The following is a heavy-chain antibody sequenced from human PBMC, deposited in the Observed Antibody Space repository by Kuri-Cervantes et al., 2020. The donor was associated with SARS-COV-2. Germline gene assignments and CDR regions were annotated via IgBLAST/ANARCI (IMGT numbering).Heavy chain of an antibody. CDR2: ISSSSSYI. Sequence: ESPKTSRAASGFPFHSYSLNWVRQAPGKGLEWVSSISSSSSYIYYADSVKARFTIDRDNAKNSLYLQMTSLRAADTAVYYYARGRDDYWGQGTLVTVSS. CDR1: GFPFHSYS. CDR3: ARGRDDY. V-gene: IGHV3-21*01. J-gene: IGHJ4*02.